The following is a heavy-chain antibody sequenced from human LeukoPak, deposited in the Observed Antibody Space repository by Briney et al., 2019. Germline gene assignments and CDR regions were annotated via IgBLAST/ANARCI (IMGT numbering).Heavy chain of an antibody. D-gene: IGHD2-2*01. CDR2: ISSSSSYI. CDR1: GFTFSSYS. CDR3: ARDGGYCSSTSCLAEYDY. Sequence: GGSLTLSCAASGFTFSSYSMNWVRQAPGKGLEWVSSISSSSSYIYYADSVKGRFTISRDNAKNSLYLQMNSLRAEDTAVYYCARDGGYCSSTSCLAEYDYWGQGTLVTVSS. V-gene: IGHV3-21*01. J-gene: IGHJ4*02.